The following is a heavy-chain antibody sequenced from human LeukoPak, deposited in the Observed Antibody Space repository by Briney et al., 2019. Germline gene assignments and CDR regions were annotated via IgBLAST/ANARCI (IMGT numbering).Heavy chain of an antibody. V-gene: IGHV4-59*01. CDR1: GGSISSYY. D-gene: IGHD6-13*01. J-gene: IGHJ5*02. CDR2: IYYSGST. CDR3: ARVAHASQADWQQLISPYNWFDP. Sequence: SETLSLTCTVSGGSISSYYWSWIRQPPGKGLEWIGYIYYSGSTNYNPSLKSRVTISVDTSKNQFSLKLSSVTAADTAVYYCARVAHASQADWQQLISPYNWFDPWGQGTLVTVSS.